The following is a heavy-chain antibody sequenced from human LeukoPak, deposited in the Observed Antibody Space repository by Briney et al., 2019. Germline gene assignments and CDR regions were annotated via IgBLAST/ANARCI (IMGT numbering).Heavy chain of an antibody. V-gene: IGHV3-30*02. J-gene: IGHJ4*02. CDR2: IRYDGSNK. D-gene: IGHD3-10*01. CDR1: GFTFSSYD. Sequence: GGSLRLSCAASGFTFSSYDMHWVRQAPGKGLEWVAFIRYDGSNKYYADSVKRRFTISRDNSKNTLYLKMTSLRAEDRPVYYCAKDCSGTMVRDKGAFFDYWGQGTLVTVSS. CDR3: AKDCSGTMVRDKGAFFDY.